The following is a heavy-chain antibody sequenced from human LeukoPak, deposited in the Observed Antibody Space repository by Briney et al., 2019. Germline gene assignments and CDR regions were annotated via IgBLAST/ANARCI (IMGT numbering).Heavy chain of an antibody. CDR3: AREVVAMAGSYFDS. D-gene: IGHD6-19*01. J-gene: IGHJ4*02. CDR1: SDSISSHY. V-gene: IGHV4-59*11. Sequence: SETLSLTCTVSSDSISSHYWTWIRQPPGKGLEWIGYIYYSGSSNYNPSLKSRVTISVDTSKKQFSLKLRSVTAADTAVYFCAREVVAMAGSYFDSWGQGTLVTVSS. CDR2: IYYSGSS.